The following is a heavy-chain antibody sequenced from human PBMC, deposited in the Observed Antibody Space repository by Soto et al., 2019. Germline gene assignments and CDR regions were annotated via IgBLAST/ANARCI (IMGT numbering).Heavy chain of an antibody. CDR1: GGSVSSFH. J-gene: IGHJ4*02. CDR2: VFYTGNT. CDR3: ARSYSGTFYGYDI. Sequence: SETLSLTCTVSGGSVSSFHWSWIRQAPGKGLEWIGYVFYTGNTKYNPALKRRVTISVDTSKKQFSLKLSSVSAADTGLYYCARSYSGTFYGYDIWGQGILVTVSS. V-gene: IGHV4-59*02. D-gene: IGHD1-26*01.